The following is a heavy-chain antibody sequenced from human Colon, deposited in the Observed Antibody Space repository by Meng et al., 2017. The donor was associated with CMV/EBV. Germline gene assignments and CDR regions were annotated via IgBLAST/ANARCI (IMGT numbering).Heavy chain of an antibody. CDR1: GYSFTGFH. Sequence: ASVTVSCKTSGYSFTGFHMHWVRQAPGQGLEWMGWINPNSGGTMYAQKFQGSVTMTRDSSISTAYMDLSRLTSDDTAVYYCVRGTVGANGGYFDSWGQGTLVTVSS. D-gene: IGHD1-26*01. J-gene: IGHJ4*01. V-gene: IGHV1-2*02. CDR2: INPNSGGT. CDR3: VRGTVGANGGYFDS.